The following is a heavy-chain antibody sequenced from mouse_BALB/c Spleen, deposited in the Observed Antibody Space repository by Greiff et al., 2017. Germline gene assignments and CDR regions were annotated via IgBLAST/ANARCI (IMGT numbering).Heavy chain of an antibody. CDR1: GYTFTSYW. CDR3: TRAHDGYYAMDY. J-gene: IGHJ4*01. Sequence: EVKLMESGTVLARPGASVKMSCKASGYTFTSYWMHWVKQRPGQGLEWIGAIYPGNSDTSYNQKFKGKAKLTAVTSTSIAYMELSSLTNEDSAVYYCTRAHDGYYAMDYWGQGTSVTVSS. CDR2: IYPGNSDT. D-gene: IGHD2-3*01. V-gene: IGHV1-5*01.